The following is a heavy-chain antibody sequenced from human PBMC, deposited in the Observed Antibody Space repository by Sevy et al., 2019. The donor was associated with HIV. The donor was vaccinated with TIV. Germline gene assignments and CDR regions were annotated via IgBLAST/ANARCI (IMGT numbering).Heavy chain of an antibody. CDR1: GFTSNNFW. CDR2: INSDGEST. D-gene: IGHD3-10*01. CDR3: ARGTRGVVDS. Sequence: GGSLRLSRAASGFTSNNFWLHWVRQAPGKGLVWVSRINSDGESTGYADFVKGRFTISRDNAKNTAYLQMNSLRADDTAIYYCARGTRGVVDSWGQGTLVTVSS. V-gene: IGHV3-74*01. J-gene: IGHJ4*02.